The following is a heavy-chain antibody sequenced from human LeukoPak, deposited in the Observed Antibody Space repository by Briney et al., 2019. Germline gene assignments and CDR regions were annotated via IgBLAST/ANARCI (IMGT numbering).Heavy chain of an antibody. J-gene: IGHJ5*02. Sequence: SETLSLTCTVSGGSISSYYWSWIRQPPGKGLEWIGYIYYSGSTNYNPSLKSRVTISVDTSKNQFSLKLSSVTAADTAVYYCAGEGSYTFDPWGQGTLVTVSS. CDR1: GGSISSYY. CDR3: AGEGSYTFDP. V-gene: IGHV4-59*01. D-gene: IGHD3-10*01. CDR2: IYYSGST.